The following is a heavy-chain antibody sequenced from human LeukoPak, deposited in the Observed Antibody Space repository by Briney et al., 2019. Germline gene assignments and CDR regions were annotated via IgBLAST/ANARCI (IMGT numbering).Heavy chain of an antibody. CDR2: ISSSSTDI. D-gene: IGHD6-19*01. V-gene: IGHV3-21*01. J-gene: IGHJ4*02. Sequence: GGSLRLSCAASGFTFSTYSMNWVRQAPGKGLEWVSSISSSSTDIYYGDSVKGRFTISGDNAKNSLYLQMNSLRAEDTAVYYCVAVAGPTRRYFDYWGQGTLVTVSS. CDR3: VAVAGPTRRYFDY. CDR1: GFTFSTYS.